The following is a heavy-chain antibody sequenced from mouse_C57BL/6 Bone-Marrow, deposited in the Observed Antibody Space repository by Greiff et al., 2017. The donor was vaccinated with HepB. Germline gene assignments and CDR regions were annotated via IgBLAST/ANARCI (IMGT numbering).Heavy chain of an antibody. J-gene: IGHJ3*01. CDR2: IDPEDGET. CDR3: ARDYSNFFAWFAY. V-gene: IGHV14-2*01. D-gene: IGHD2-5*01. Sequence: EVHLVESGAELVKPGASVKLSCTASGFNIKDYYMHWVKQRTEQGLEWIGRIDPEDGETKYAPKFQGKATITADTSSNTAYLQLSSLTSEDTAVYYCARDYSNFFAWFAYWGQGTLVTVSA. CDR1: GFNIKDYY.